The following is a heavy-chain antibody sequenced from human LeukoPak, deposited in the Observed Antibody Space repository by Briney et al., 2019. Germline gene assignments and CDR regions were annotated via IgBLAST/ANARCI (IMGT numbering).Heavy chain of an antibody. Sequence: PSETLSLTCTVSGGSISSGTYYWSWIRQPAGKGLEWIGRIYTSGSTNYNPSLKSRVTISVDTSKDQFSLKLSSVTAADTAVYYCASGRVGATPYFDYWGQGTLVTVSS. J-gene: IGHJ4*02. CDR3: ASGRVGATPYFDY. CDR2: IYTSGST. CDR1: GGSISSGTYY. V-gene: IGHV4-61*02. D-gene: IGHD1-26*01.